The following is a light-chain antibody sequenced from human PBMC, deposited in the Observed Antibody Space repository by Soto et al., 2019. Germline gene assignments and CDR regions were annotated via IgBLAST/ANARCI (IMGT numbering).Light chain of an antibody. CDR2: EVS. J-gene: IGLJ3*02. Sequence: QSALTQPASVSGSPGQSITISCIGTSSDVGGYNYVSWYQQHPGKAPKLMIYEVSNRPSGVSNRFSGSKSGNTASLTISGLQAEDEGDYYCNSYTKSSTLNWVFGGGTKLTVL. CDR3: NSYTKSSTLNWV. CDR1: SSDVGGYNY. V-gene: IGLV2-14*01.